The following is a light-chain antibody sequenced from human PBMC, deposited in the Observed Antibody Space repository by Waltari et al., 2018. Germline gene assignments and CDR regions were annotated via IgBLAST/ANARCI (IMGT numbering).Light chain of an antibody. J-gene: IGKJ1*01. CDR3: QQRSNWPPWT. CDR1: QRVSSY. CDR2: DAS. Sequence: EIVLTQSPATLSLSPGERATLSCRASQRVSSYLAWYQQKPGQAPRLLIYDASNRATGIPARFSGSGSGTDFTLTISSLEPEDCAVYYCQQRSNWPPWTFGQGTKVEIK. V-gene: IGKV3-11*01.